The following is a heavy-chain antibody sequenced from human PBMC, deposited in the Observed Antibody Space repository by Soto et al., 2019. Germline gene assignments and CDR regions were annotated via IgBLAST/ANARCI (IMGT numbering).Heavy chain of an antibody. CDR2: TYYRSKWYN. CDR1: GDSVSSNSAA. CDR3: ARGRPGFGVVIIRYYYYGMDV. V-gene: IGHV6-1*01. Sequence: QVQLQQSGPGLVKPSQTLSLTCAISGDSVSSNSAAWNWIRQSPSRGLEWLGRTYYRSKWYNDYAVSVKSRITINPDTSKNQFSLQLNSVTPEDTAVYYCARGRPGFGVVIIRYYYYGMDVWGQGTTVTVSS. J-gene: IGHJ6*02. D-gene: IGHD3-3*01.